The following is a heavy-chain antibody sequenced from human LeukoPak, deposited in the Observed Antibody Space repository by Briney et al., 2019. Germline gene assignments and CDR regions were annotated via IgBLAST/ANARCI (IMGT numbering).Heavy chain of an antibody. CDR3: ARGVAFYFGSGSPNY. D-gene: IGHD3-10*01. CDR2: INHSGST. V-gene: IGHV4-34*01. J-gene: IGHJ4*02. CDR1: GGSFSGYY. Sequence: SETLSLTCAVYGGSFSGYYWSWICQPPGKGLEWIGEINHSGSTNYNPSLKSRVTISVDTSKNQFSLRLSSVTAADTAVYYCARGVAFYFGSGSPNYWGQGTLVTVS.